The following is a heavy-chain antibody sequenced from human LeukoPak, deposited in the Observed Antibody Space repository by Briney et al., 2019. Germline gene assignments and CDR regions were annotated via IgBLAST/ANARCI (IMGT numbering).Heavy chain of an antibody. CDR3: ARDQGYYDRSGYPGGYYGMDV. CDR2: IYYSGSP. Sequence: SETLSLTCTVSGGSIGSGGYYWSWIRQHPGKGLEWIGYIYYSGSPYYNPSLKSRVTISVDTSKNQFSLKLSSVTAADTAVYYCARDQGYYDRSGYPGGYYGMDVWGQGTTVTVSS. J-gene: IGHJ6*02. CDR1: GGSIGSGGYY. D-gene: IGHD3-22*01. V-gene: IGHV4-31*03.